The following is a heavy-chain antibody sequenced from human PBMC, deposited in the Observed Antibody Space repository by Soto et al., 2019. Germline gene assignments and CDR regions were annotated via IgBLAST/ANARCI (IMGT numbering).Heavy chain of an antibody. V-gene: IGHV1-18*01. CDR1: GYTFTSYG. D-gene: IGHD3-3*01. CDR2: ISAYNGNT. CDR3: ARDGITIFGVVIISWFDP. Sequence: ASVKVSCKASGYTFTSYGISWVRQAPGQGLEWMGWISAYNGNTNYAQKLQGRVTMTTDTSTSTAYMELRSLRSDDTAVYYCARDGITIFGVVIISWFDPWGQGTLVTAPQ. J-gene: IGHJ5*02.